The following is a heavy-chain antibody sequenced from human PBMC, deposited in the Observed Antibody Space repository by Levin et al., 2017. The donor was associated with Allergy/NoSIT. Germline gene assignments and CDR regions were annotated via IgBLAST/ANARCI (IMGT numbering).Heavy chain of an antibody. CDR1: GFTFSSYS. D-gene: IGHD4-17*01. CDR2: ISSSSSYI. CDR3: ARDGGDYGFDY. J-gene: IGHJ4*02. Sequence: GESLKISCAASGFTFSSYSMNWVRQAPGKGLEWVSSISSSSSYIYYADSVKGRFTISRDNAKNSLYLQMNSLRAEDTAVYYCARDGGDYGFDYWGQGTLVTVSS. V-gene: IGHV3-21*01.